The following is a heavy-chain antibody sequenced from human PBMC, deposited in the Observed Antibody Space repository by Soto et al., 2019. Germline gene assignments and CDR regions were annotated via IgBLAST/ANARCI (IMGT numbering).Heavy chain of an antibody. CDR2: ISAYNGNT. CDR1: GYSFTNYG. V-gene: IGHV1-18*01. D-gene: IGHD6-19*01. Sequence: QDQLVQSGVEVKKPGASVKVSCKASGYSFTNYGITWVRQAPGQGFEGMGWISAYNGNTNYAQKFQGRVTITTDASTSTAYLELRSLRSDDTAVYYCARDRGVAPPVAGNTHYYYYMDVWGKGTTVTVSS. J-gene: IGHJ6*03. CDR3: ARDRGVAPPVAGNTHYYYYMDV.